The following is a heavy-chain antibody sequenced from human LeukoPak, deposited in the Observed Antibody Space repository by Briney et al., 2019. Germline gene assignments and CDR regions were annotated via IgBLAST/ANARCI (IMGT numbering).Heavy chain of an antibody. J-gene: IGHJ4*02. CDR2: IKQDGSEK. V-gene: IGHV3-7*01. Sequence: GGSLRLSCAASGFTFSSYWMSWVRQAPGKGLEWVANIKQDGSEKYYVDSVKGRFTISRDNAKNSLYLQMNSLRAEDTAVYYCASDRDYYASSGYLFDYWGQGTLVTVSS. CDR1: GFTFSSYW. D-gene: IGHD3-22*01. CDR3: ASDRDYYASSGYLFDY.